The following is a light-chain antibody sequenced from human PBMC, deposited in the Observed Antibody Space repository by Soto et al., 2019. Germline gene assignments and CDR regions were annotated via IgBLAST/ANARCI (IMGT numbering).Light chain of an antibody. CDR3: QQYNSYFT. V-gene: IGKV1-5*03. Sequence: DIQMTQSPSTLSASVGDRVTITCRASQSISSWLAWYQQKPGEAPKLLIYKASSLESGVPSRFSGSGSGTEFTLTISSLQPDDFVTYYCQQYNSYFTFGGGTKVEIK. CDR2: KAS. CDR1: QSISSW. J-gene: IGKJ4*01.